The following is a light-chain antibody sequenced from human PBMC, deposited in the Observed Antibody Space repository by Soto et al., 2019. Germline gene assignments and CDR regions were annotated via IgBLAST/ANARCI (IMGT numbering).Light chain of an antibody. V-gene: IGKV3-20*01. CDR2: DAV. J-gene: IGKJ4*01. CDR3: QQYGDSIT. CDR1: QTVTSSY. Sequence: VLTQSPGSLSLSPGERATVSCRASQTVTSSYLAWYQQRPGQAPQLLIYDAVKRVTGIPDRFSGSESGRDYTLTISRLDPEDSAVYYCQQYGDSITFGGGTKVEIK.